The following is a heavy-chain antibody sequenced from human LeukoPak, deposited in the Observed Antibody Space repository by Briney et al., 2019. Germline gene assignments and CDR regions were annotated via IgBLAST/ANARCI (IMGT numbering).Heavy chain of an antibody. Sequence: GGSLRLSCAASGFTFSSSAMSWVRQAPGKGLEWVSSITDSGDGTYYADSVKGRFTISRDDSKNTLYLQMNSLRAEDTAVYYCAKDSPVATRWGQGALVTVSS. V-gene: IGHV3-23*01. CDR3: AKDSPVATR. CDR2: ITDSGDGT. CDR1: GFTFSSSA. J-gene: IGHJ4*02. D-gene: IGHD1-26*01.